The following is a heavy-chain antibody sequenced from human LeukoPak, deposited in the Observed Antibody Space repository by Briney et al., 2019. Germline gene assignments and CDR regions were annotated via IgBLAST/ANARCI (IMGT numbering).Heavy chain of an antibody. V-gene: IGHV4-4*02. CDR3: ASNWSDFDY. D-gene: IGHD1-1*01. J-gene: IGHJ4*02. Sequence: SETLSLTCALSGGSISSNDWWSWVRQPPGKGLEWIGEIHHSGSTNYNPSLKSRVIISVDKSKNQLSLKLSSVTAADTAVYYCASNWSDFDYWGPGILVTVSS. CDR1: GGSISSNDW. CDR2: IHHSGST.